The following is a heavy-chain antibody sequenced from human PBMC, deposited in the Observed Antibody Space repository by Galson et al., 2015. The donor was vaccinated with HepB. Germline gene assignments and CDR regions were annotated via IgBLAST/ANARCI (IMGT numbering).Heavy chain of an antibody. D-gene: IGHD4-17*01. V-gene: IGHV1-46*01. J-gene: IGHJ4*02. CDR3: ARARERDYGTNSGPPEY. CDR1: ENTFTHYY. Sequence: SVKVSCKASENTFTHYYLHWVRQTPGQGLQWMGIINPRAGSTTFAQEFQGRVTMTRDTSTSTVYMELSSLRSGDTAVYYCARARERDYGTNSGPPEYWRLGTLVTVSS. CDR2: INPRAGST.